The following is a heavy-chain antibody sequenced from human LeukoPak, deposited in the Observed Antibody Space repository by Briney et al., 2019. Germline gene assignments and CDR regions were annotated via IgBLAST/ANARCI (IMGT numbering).Heavy chain of an antibody. CDR1: GITFSSHW. V-gene: IGHV3-74*01. Sequence: PGGSLRFFCAASGITFSSHWMHWVRQAPGKGLVGVSRINPDGSGTTYADSVKGRFTISRDNAKNTLLLQVDSLRAKDTGVYYCAREMGSSSYVLDVWGQGTMVTVSS. CDR2: INPDGSGT. J-gene: IGHJ3*01. D-gene: IGHD2-2*01. CDR3: AREMGSSSYVLDV.